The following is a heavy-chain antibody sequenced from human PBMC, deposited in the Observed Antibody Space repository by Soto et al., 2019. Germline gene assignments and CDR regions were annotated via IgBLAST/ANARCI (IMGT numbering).Heavy chain of an antibody. J-gene: IGHJ6*02. CDR1: GYTFTGYY. CDR3: ARDRGDYDYVWGGGYYYYGMDV. V-gene: IGHV1-2*04. Sequence: ASVKVSCKASGYTFTGYYMHWVRQAPGQGLEWMGWINPNSGGTNYAQKFQGWVTMTRDTSISTAYMELSRLRSDDTAVYYCARDRGDYDYVWGGGYYYYGMDVWGQGTTGTVSS. D-gene: IGHD3-16*01. CDR2: INPNSGGT.